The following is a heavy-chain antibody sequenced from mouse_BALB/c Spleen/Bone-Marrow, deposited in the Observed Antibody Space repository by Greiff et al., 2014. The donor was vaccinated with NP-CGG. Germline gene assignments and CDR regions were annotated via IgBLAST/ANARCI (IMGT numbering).Heavy chain of an antibody. CDR2: IYPGDGDT. CDR3: ARVRNGADY. Sequence: VKLMESGAELVRPGSSVKISCKASGYAFSSYWMNWVKQRPGQGLEWIGQIYPGDGDTNYNGKFKGKATLTADKSSSTAYMQLSSLTSEDSAVYFCARVRNGADYWGQGTTLTVSS. J-gene: IGHJ2*01. V-gene: IGHV1-80*01. CDR1: GYAFSSYW.